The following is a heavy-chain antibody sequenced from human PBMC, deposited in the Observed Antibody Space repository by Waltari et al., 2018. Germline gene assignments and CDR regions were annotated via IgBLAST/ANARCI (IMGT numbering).Heavy chain of an antibody. CDR3: ARHPEQLVGYWYFDL. CDR2: IYHSGST. J-gene: IGHJ2*01. V-gene: IGHV4-38-2*01. Sequence: QVQLQESGPGLVKPSETLSPTCAVSGSPISSGYYWGWIRQPPGKGLEWIGSIYHSGSTYQNPSLKSRLTISLDTSKNQFSLKLSSVTAADTAVFYCARHPEQLVGYWYFDLWGRGTLVTVS. CDR1: GSPISSGYY. D-gene: IGHD6-6*01.